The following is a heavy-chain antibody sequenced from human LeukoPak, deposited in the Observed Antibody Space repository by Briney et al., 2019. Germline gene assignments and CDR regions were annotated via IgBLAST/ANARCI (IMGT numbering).Heavy chain of an antibody. V-gene: IGHV3-7*01. CDR1: GFTFSSYW. D-gene: IGHD5-24*01. J-gene: IGHJ3*02. CDR2: IKQDGSEK. CDR3: ARDADLGATITGAFDI. Sequence: PGGSLRLSCAASGFTFSSYWMSWVRQAPGKGLEWVANIKQDGSEKYYVDSVKVRITVSRDNAKNSLSLQMNSLRAEDTAVYYCARDADLGATITGAFDIWGQGATVVVSS.